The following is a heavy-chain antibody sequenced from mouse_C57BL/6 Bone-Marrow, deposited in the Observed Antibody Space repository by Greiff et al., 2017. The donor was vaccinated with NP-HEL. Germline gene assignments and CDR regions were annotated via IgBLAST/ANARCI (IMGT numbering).Heavy chain of an antibody. V-gene: IGHV1-55*01. D-gene: IGHD2-12*01. CDR3: ATFYYAVYSYEYYAMDY. J-gene: IGHJ4*01. CDR1: GYTFTSYW. Sequence: QVQLQQPGAELVKPGASVKMSCKASGYTFTSYWITWVKQRPGQGLEWIGDIYPGSGSTNYNEKFKSKATLTVDTSSSTAYMQLSSLTSEDSAVYCCATFYYAVYSYEYYAMDYGGQGTSVTVSS. CDR2: IYPGSGST.